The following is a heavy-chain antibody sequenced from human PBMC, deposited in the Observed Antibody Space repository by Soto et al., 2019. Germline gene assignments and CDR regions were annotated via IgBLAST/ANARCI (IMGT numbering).Heavy chain of an antibody. CDR2: VSPNGQGI. V-gene: IGHV3-23*01. CDR1: GFTLWGYG. D-gene: IGHD3-10*01. Sequence: WGSLRLSCAASGFTLWGYGMLWFRPSPFKWLEWVSAVSPNGQGIYYADSVRGRFTISRDFSKNTVFLHMDSLRAEDTAGYYCAKDRDYPRDYFHYWGQGTLVTVSS. J-gene: IGHJ4*02. CDR3: AKDRDYPRDYFHY.